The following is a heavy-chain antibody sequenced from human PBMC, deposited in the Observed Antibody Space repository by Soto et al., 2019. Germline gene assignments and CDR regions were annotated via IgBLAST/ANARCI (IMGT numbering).Heavy chain of an antibody. Sequence: GGSLRLSCAASGFTFSSYAMSWVRQAPGKGLEWVSAISGRGSNTYYADSVKGRFTISRDNSKNTLYLQMNSLRAEDTAVYYCAKAARGYDTEGYWGQGALVTVSS. V-gene: IGHV3-23*01. D-gene: IGHD3-9*01. CDR3: AKAARGYDTEGY. J-gene: IGHJ4*02. CDR2: ISGRGSNT. CDR1: GFTFSSYA.